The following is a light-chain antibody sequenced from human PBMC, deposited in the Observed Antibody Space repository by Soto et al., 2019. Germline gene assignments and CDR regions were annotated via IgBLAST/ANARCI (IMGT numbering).Light chain of an antibody. CDR3: QQSYSTPRT. V-gene: IGKV1-39*01. CDR2: AAS. Sequence: DIQMTQSPPSLSASVGDRVTITCRASQGISTYLNWYQQKPGKAPNLLIYAASTLQRGVPSRFSGSGSGTDFSLTISSLHPEDFATYYCQQSYSTPRTFGQGTKVDI. CDR1: QGISTY. J-gene: IGKJ1*01.